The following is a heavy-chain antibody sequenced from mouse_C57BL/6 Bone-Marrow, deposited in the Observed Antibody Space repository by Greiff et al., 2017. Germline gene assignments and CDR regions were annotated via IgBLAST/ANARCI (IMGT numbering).Heavy chain of an antibody. D-gene: IGHD2-1*01. CDR1: GYTFTDYY. J-gene: IGHJ3*01. Sequence: EVQLQQSGPELVKPGASVKISCKASGYTFTDYYMNWVKQSHGKSLEWIGDINPNNGGTSYNQKFKGKATLTVDKSSSTAYMGLRSLTSEDSAVYYCARSDGNYFAWFADWGQGTLVTVSA. CDR2: INPNNGGT. V-gene: IGHV1-26*01. CDR3: ARSDGNYFAWFAD.